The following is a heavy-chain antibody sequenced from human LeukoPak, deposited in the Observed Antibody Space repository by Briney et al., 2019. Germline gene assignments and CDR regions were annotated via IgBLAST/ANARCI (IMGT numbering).Heavy chain of an antibody. D-gene: IGHD3-22*01. CDR1: GGFISNSNYY. Sequence: SENLSLTCTVSGGFISNSNYYWGWIRQPPGKGLDWVVNIYYTGRTYYNPSLNGRVTLSVDTSQNHFSLQLSSVTAADTAVYYCVRLYHYDSSRPPLWGQGTLVIVSS. V-gene: IGHV4-39*01. CDR2: IYYTGRT. CDR3: VRLYHYDSSRPPL. J-gene: IGHJ4*02.